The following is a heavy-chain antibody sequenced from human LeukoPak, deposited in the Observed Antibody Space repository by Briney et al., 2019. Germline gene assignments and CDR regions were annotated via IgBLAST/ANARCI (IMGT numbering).Heavy chain of an antibody. CDR3: ATDIHDSSGYYSADFDY. J-gene: IGHJ4*02. CDR2: FDPEDGET. Sequence: ASVKVSCKVSGYTLTELSMHWVRQAPGKGLEWMGGFDPEDGETIYAQKFQGRVTMTEDTYTDTAYMELSSLRSEGTAVYYCATDIHDSSGYYSADFDYWGQGTLVTVSS. CDR1: GYTLTELS. V-gene: IGHV1-24*01. D-gene: IGHD3-22*01.